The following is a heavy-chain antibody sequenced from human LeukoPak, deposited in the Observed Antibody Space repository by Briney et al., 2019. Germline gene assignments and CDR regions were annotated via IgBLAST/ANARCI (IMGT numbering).Heavy chain of an antibody. V-gene: IGHV4-39*01. CDR3: ARHPKRYYNLHSFED. Sequence: SETLSLTCTVSGGSISSSSYYWGWLRQPPGKGLEWIGSIYYSGSTYYNPSLKSRVTISVDTTKNQFSPKLTSVTAAVPAVYSWARHPKRYYNLHSFEDWGQGTLVTVSS. D-gene: IGHD3-22*01. J-gene: IGHJ4*02. CDR2: IYYSGST. CDR1: GGSISSSSYY.